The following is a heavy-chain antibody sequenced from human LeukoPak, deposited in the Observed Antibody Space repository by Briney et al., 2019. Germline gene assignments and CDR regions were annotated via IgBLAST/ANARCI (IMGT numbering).Heavy chain of an antibody. CDR1: GGSFSGYF. D-gene: IGHD2-2*01. CDR3: ARGYCSSTSCYGAAFDI. V-gene: IGHV4-34*01. Sequence: SETLSLTCAVSGGSFSGYFWSWIRQPPGKGLEWSGEINHSGSTKYNPSLKSRVTRSVDTSKKQLSLELSSMTAADTAVYYCARGYCSSTSCYGAAFDIWGQGTMVTVSS. J-gene: IGHJ3*02. CDR2: INHSGST.